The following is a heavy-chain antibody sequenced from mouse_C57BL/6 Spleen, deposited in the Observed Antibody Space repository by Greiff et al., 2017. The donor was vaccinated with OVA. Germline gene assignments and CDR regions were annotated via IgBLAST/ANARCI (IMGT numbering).Heavy chain of an antibody. V-gene: IGHV1-47*01. CDR1: GYTFTAYP. D-gene: IGHD2-4*01. CDR2: FHPYNDDT. CDR3: ARRRDYDYGWFAY. Sequence: LVESGAELVKPGASVKMSCKASGYTFTAYPIEWMKQNHGKSLEWIGNFHPYNDDTKYNEKFKGKATLTVEKSSSTVYLELSRLTSDDSAVYYCARRRDYDYGWFAYWGQGTLVTVSA. J-gene: IGHJ3*01.